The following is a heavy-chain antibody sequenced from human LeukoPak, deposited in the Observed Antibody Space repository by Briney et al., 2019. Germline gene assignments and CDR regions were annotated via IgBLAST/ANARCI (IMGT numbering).Heavy chain of an antibody. J-gene: IGHJ4*02. CDR3: ARGGAYGDYPDY. CDR2: IGTAGDT. V-gene: IGHV3-13*01. CDR1: GFTFSSYD. D-gene: IGHD4-17*01. Sequence: GGSLRLSCAASGFTFSSYDMHWVRQATGKGLEWVSAIGTAGDTYYPGSVKGRFTISRENAKNSLYLQMNSLRAGDTAVYYCARGGAYGDYPDYWGQGTLVTVSS.